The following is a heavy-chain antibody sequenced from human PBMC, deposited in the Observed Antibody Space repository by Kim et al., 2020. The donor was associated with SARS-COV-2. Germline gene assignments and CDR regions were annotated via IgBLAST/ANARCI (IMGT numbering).Heavy chain of an antibody. CDR1: GIPFSNAW. CDR3: TTVSMR. Sequence: GGSLRLSCAVSGIPFSNAWFNWVRQAPGKGLEWVGRIKSKSDGGTADLAAPVKGRLAISRDDSKNTLYLLMNSLRTDDSAVYYCTTVSMRWGQGTLGNVS. J-gene: IGHJ4*02. CDR2: IKSKSDGGTA. D-gene: IGHD2-2*01. V-gene: IGHV3-15*01.